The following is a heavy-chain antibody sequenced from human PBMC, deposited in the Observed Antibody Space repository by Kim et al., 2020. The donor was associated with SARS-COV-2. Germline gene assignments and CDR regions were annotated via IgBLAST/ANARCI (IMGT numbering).Heavy chain of an antibody. CDR1: GFTFSSYS. D-gene: IGHD2-15*01. Sequence: GGSLRLSCAASGFTFSSYSMNWVRQAPGKGLEWVSSISSSSSYIYYADSLKGRFTISRDNAKNSLYLQMNSLRAEDTAVYYCARGGFVVAATSRNWFDPWGQGTLVTVSS. V-gene: IGHV3-21*01. J-gene: IGHJ5*02. CDR2: ISSSSSYI. CDR3: ARGGFVVAATSRNWFDP.